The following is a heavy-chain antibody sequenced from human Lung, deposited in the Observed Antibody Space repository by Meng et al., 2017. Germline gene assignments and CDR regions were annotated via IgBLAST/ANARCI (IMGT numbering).Heavy chain of an antibody. D-gene: IGHD4-11*01. J-gene: IGHJ4*02. CDR2: INHSGST. Sequence: QVQLQQWGAGLLKLSEPLSLPCVVSGGSFSDYYWSWIRQPPGKGLEWIGEINHSGSTNYNPSLESRATISVDTSQNNLSLKLSSVTAADSAVYYCARGPTTMAHDFDYWGQGTLVTVSS. CDR3: ARGPTTMAHDFDY. V-gene: IGHV4-34*01. CDR1: GGSFSDYY.